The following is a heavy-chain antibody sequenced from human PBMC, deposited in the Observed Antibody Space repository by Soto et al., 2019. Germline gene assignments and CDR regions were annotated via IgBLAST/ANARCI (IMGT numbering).Heavy chain of an antibody. Sequence: GASLKISCKGSGYSFTSYWISWVRQMPGKGLEWMGRIDPSDSYTNYSPSFQGHVTISADKSISTAYLQWSSLKASDTAMYYCARRYPTHYYYYGMDVWGQGTTVTVSS. V-gene: IGHV5-10-1*01. CDR3: ARRYPTHYYYYGMDV. D-gene: IGHD1-1*01. J-gene: IGHJ6*02. CDR1: GYSFTSYW. CDR2: IDPSDSYT.